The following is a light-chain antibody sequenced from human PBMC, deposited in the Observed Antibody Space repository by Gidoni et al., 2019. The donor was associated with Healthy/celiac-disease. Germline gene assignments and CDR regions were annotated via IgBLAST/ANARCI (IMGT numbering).Light chain of an antibody. Sequence: IQLTQSPSSLSASVGDRVTITCRASQGIGNYLAWYQKKPGKFRNLLIYAASTLQSGVPSRFSGSGSGTDFTLTISSLQPEDVATYYCQKYNSAPRTFGQGTKVEIK. V-gene: IGKV1-27*01. J-gene: IGKJ1*01. CDR1: QGIGNY. CDR3: QKYNSAPRT. CDR2: AAS.